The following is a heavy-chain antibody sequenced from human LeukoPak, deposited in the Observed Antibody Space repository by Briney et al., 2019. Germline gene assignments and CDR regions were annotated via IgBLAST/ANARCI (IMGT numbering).Heavy chain of an antibody. V-gene: IGHV3-30*18. CDR1: GFTFSSYG. Sequence: GGSLRPSCAASGFTFSSYGMHWVRQAPGKGLEWVAVISYDGSNKYYADSVKGRFTISRDNSKNTLYLQMNSLRAEDTAVYYCAKDRSGGTIDYWGQGTLVTVSS. D-gene: IGHD2-15*01. CDR2: ISYDGSNK. CDR3: AKDRSGGTIDY. J-gene: IGHJ4*02.